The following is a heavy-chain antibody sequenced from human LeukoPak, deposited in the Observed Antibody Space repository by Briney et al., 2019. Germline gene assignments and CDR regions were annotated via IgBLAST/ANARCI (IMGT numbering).Heavy chain of an antibody. J-gene: IGHJ4*02. Sequence: GESLKISCKASGYSFTTYWIGWVRQMPGKGLEWMGIIYPGDSDTRYSPSFQGQVTISADKSISTAYLQWSSLKASDTAMYYCARQHCSGGSCYSGVDYWGQGTLVTVSS. CDR2: IYPGDSDT. D-gene: IGHD2-15*01. CDR1: GYSFTTYW. CDR3: ARQHCSGGSCYSGVDY. V-gene: IGHV5-51*01.